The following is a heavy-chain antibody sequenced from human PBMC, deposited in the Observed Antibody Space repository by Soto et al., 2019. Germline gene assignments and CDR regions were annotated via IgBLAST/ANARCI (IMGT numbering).Heavy chain of an antibody. D-gene: IGHD2-21*02. CDR3: ARDLVVGVTTNRYFDY. V-gene: IGHV4-31*03. J-gene: IGHJ4*02. CDR1: GDSISNGGYY. Sequence: QVQLQESGPGLVKPSETLSLTCTVSGDSISNGGYYWSWIRQHPGKGLEWIGYIYYTGSTYYNPSLKSRVTISIDTSKNQFSLKLISVTAADTAVYYCARDLVVGVTTNRYFDYWGQGTLVTVSS. CDR2: IYYTGST.